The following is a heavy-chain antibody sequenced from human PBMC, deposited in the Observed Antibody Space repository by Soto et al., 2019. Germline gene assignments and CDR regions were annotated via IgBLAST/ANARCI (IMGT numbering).Heavy chain of an antibody. J-gene: IGHJ4*02. D-gene: IGHD6-6*01. CDR2: MSYDGRNQ. V-gene: IGHV3-30*18. CDR1: GFTLSGVD. CDR3: AKGGWYTSSSRSDC. Sequence: SLRLSCSASGFTLSGVDMYWVRQAPGKGLEWVAVMSYDGRNQYYADSVKGRFTVSRDSSKSTLYLQMNSLRTEDAAVYYCAKGGWYTSSSRSDCWGQGTLVTVSS.